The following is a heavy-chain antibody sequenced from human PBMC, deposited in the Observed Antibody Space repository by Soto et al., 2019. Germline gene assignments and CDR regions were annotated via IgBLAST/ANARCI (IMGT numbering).Heavy chain of an antibody. CDR3: AREENCSDGICYSEYFQR. Sequence: QVQLVQSGAEVKKPGASVKVSCKASGYIFTSYSMHWVRQAPGQGLEWMGVVNPSGGSTNYAQKFQGRITMTMDTSTSTVYMDLSSLTSEDTAVYYCAREENCSDGICYSEYFQRWGQGTLVTVSS. D-gene: IGHD2-15*01. CDR2: VNPSGGST. V-gene: IGHV1-46*01. J-gene: IGHJ1*01. CDR1: GYIFTSYS.